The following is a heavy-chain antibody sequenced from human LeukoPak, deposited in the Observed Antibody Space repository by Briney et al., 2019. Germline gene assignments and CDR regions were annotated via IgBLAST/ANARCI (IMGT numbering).Heavy chain of an antibody. CDR3: ASGHYDFWSGYPTNDY. CDR1: GGTFSSYA. Sequence: GASVKVSCKASGGTFSSYAISWERQAPGQGLEWMGRIIPIFGTANYAQKFQGRVTITTDESTSTAYIELSSLRSEDTAVYYCASGHYDFWSGYPTNDYWGQGTLVTVSS. V-gene: IGHV1-69*05. CDR2: IIPIFGTA. D-gene: IGHD3-3*01. J-gene: IGHJ4*02.